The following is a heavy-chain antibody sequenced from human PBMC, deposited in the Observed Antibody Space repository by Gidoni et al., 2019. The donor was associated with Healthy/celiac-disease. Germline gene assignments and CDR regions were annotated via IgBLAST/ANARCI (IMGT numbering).Heavy chain of an antibody. J-gene: IGHJ3*02. Sequence: EVQLLESGGGLVQPGGSLRLSCAASGFTFVSYAMNWVRQGPGKWLRWVSVISGSGGSTSYADSVKGRFTISRANFKNTLYLQMNSIRAEDTAAYYSSKVLVPRRDGYNTDAFDIWGQGTMVTVSS. CDR1: GFTFVSYA. CDR3: SKVLVPRRDGYNTDAFDI. D-gene: IGHD5-12*01. V-gene: IGHV3-23*01. CDR2: ISGSGGST.